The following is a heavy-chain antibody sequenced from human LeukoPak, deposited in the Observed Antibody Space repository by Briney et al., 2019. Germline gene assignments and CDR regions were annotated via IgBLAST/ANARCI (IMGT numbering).Heavy chain of an antibody. Sequence: GGSLRLSCAGSGSPFSSYAMGWVRQAPGKGLEWVSGIRGSGGSTEYADSVKGRFTISRDNTKNTLFLQMNSLTVEDTAVYYCTRAGRLGYSSAWVASPRIYHYKDAWGKGTTVIVSS. J-gene: IGHJ6*03. CDR1: GSPFSSYA. CDR2: IRGSGGST. V-gene: IGHV3-23*01. D-gene: IGHD6-19*01. CDR3: TRAGRLGYSSAWVASPRIYHYKDA.